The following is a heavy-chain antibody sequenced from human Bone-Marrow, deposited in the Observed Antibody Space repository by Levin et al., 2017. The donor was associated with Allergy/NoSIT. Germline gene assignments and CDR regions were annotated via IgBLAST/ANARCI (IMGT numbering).Heavy chain of an antibody. CDR2: IDWDDDK. CDR1: GFSLSTSGMC. V-gene: IGHV2-70*01. Sequence: SGPTLVKPTQTLTLTCTFSGFSLSTSGMCVSWIRQPPGKALEWLALIDWDDDKYYSTSLKTRLTISKDTSKNQVVLTMTNMDPVDTATYYCARSHTPLKYCGGDCYSFDYWGQGTLVTVSS. J-gene: IGHJ4*02. D-gene: IGHD2-21*01. CDR3: ARSHTPLKYCGGDCYSFDY.